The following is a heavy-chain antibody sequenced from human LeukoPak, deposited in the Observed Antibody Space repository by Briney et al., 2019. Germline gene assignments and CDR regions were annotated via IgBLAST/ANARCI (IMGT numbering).Heavy chain of an antibody. CDR1: GFIFRNYG. D-gene: IGHD3-22*01. CDR2: IYSDGSNK. J-gene: IGHJ4*02. V-gene: IGHV3-33*01. Sequence: GGSLRLSCGASGFIFRNYGMHWVRQAPGKGLQWVAVIYSDGSNKNSAVSVRGRFTISRDNSKNALYLQMNSLRAEDTAVYYCARGNYYDRSGLDYWGQGTLVTVSS. CDR3: ARGNYYDRSGLDY.